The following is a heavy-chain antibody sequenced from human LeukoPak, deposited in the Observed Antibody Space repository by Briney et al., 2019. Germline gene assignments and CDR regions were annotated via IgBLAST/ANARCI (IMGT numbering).Heavy chain of an antibody. CDR3: ASSQSYYYDSSLVH. Sequence: ASVKVSCKASGYIFSSYGISWVRQAPGQGLEWMGWISAYNGNTNYAQKLQGRVTMTTDTSTSTAYMELRSLRSDDTAVYYCASSQSYYYDSSLVHWGQGTLVTVSS. CDR1: GYIFSSYG. CDR2: ISAYNGNT. D-gene: IGHD3-22*01. J-gene: IGHJ4*02. V-gene: IGHV1-18*01.